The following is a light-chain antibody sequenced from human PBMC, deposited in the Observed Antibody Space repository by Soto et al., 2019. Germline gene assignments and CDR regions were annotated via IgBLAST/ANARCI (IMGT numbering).Light chain of an antibody. CDR3: HHYDRSHPYALT. CDR2: VAC. V-gene: IGKV3-20*01. CDR1: QSVSISY. J-gene: IGKJ1*01. Sequence: EILLAQSPAPLSFSPGERATVSWRARQSVSISYLACYPHGPGRSRSRRIYVACGRATGLPDRFSGSGAGTDVTLTINRLEPEDFDVYDTHHYDRSHPYALTFGQGTKVDIK.